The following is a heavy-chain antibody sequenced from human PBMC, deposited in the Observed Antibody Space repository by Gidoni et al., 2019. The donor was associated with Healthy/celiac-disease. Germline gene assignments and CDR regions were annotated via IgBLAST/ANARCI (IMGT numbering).Heavy chain of an antibody. CDR3: TTDRLYYDFWSGYAPGSMDV. V-gene: IGHV3-15*07. Sequence: EVQLVESGGGLVKPGGSLRLSCAASGFTFSNAWMNWVRQDPGKGLEWCGRIKRKTNGGKTDYAAPVKGRFTISRDDSKNTLYLQMNSMKTEDTAVYYCTTDRLYYDFWSGYAPGSMDVWGQGTTVTVSS. CDR1: GFTFSNAW. D-gene: IGHD3-3*01. J-gene: IGHJ6*02. CDR2: IKRKTNGGKT.